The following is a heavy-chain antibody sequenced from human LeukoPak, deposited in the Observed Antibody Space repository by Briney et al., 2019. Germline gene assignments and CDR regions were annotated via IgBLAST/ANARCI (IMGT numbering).Heavy chain of an antibody. V-gene: IGHV3-23*01. D-gene: IGHD2-8*02. CDR3: ATYRQVLLPFES. J-gene: IGHJ4*02. CDR1: GFTFSTFA. CDR2: IFPSGGEI. Sequence: GGSLRLSCAASGFTFSTFAMIWVRQPPGKGLEWVSSIFPSGGEIHYADSVRGRSTISRDNSKSTLSLQMNSLRAEDTAIYYCATYRQVLLPFESWGQGTLVTVSS.